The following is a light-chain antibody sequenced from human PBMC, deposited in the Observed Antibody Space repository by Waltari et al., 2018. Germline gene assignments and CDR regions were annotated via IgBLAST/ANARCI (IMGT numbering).Light chain of an antibody. V-gene: IGLV2-8*01. CDR2: EVS. CDR1: SSDVGAYTY. J-gene: IGLJ3*02. CDR3: SSFAGSNRFGV. Sequence: QSALTQPPSASGSPGQSVTISCTGSSSDVGAYTYVSWYQQHPGKAPKLRIYEVSKRPSGVPDRFSGSKSGNTASLTVSGLQADDEADYYCSSFAGSNRFGVFGGGTKLTVL.